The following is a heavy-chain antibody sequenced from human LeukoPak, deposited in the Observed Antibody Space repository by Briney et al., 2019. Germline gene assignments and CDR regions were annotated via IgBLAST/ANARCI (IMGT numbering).Heavy chain of an antibody. D-gene: IGHD3-10*01. CDR3: ARGGYYGSGNDFRFDP. CDR1: GGSISSYY. CDR2: IYYSGST. Sequence: SETLSLTCTVSGGSISSYYWSWIRQPPGKGLEWIGYIYYSGSTNYKPSLKSRATISVDTSKNQFSLKLSSVTAADTAVYYCARGGYYGSGNDFRFDPWGQGALVTVSS. V-gene: IGHV4-59*01. J-gene: IGHJ5*02.